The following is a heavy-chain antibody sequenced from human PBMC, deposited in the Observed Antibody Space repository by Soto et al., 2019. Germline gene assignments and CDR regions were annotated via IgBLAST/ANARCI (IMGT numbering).Heavy chain of an antibody. D-gene: IGHD2-8*01. V-gene: IGHV3-23*01. Sequence: EVQLLESRGGVVQRGGSLRLSCAASGFTVNSHAMSWVRQAPGKGLEWVASISGSGDGTYYGDSVKGRFTISRDSSSSTLYLQMNNLRGEDTAVYFCTKSRRGILMVYGFGGMDVWGQGTTVTVSS. CDR1: GFTVNSHA. CDR2: ISGSGDGT. J-gene: IGHJ6*02. CDR3: TKSRRGILMVYGFGGMDV.